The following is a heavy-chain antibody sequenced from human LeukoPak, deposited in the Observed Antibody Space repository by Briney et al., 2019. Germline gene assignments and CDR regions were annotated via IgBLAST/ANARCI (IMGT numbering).Heavy chain of an antibody. V-gene: IGHV4-34*01. CDR2: INHSGST. CDR1: GGSFSGYY. CDR3: ARGGCGGDCYSGAGQDVFDI. J-gene: IGHJ3*02. Sequence: SETLSLTCAVYGGSFSGYYWSWIRQPPGKGLEWIGEINHSGSTNYNPSLKSRVTISVDTSMNQFSLKLSSVTAADTAVYYCARGGCGGDCYSGAGQDVFDIWGQGKMVTVFS. D-gene: IGHD2-21*02.